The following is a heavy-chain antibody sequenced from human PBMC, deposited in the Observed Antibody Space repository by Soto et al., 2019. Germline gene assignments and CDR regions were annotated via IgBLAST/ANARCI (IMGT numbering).Heavy chain of an antibody. J-gene: IGHJ6*02. CDR1: GGSFSGYY. CDR3: ARPLTGGGMDV. CDR2: INHSGST. V-gene: IGHV4-34*01. Sequence: SETLSLTCAVYGGSFSGYYWSWIRQPPGKGLEWIGEINHSGSTNYNPSLKSRVTISVDTSKNQFSLKLSSVTAADTAVYYCARPLTGGGMDVWGQGTTVTVSS.